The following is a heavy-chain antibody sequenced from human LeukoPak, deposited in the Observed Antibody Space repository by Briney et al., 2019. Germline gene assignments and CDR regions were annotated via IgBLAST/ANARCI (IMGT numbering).Heavy chain of an antibody. CDR1: GGSISSDDYY. V-gene: IGHV4-30-4*01. D-gene: IGHD5-18*01. Sequence: PSETLSLTCTVSGGSISSDDYYWSWIRQPPGKGLEWIGYIYYSGSTYYNPSLKSRVTISVDTSKNQFSLKLSSVTAADTAVYYCARIRCSYGYQDYRGQGTLVTVSS. J-gene: IGHJ4*02. CDR3: ARIRCSYGYQDY. CDR2: IYYSGST.